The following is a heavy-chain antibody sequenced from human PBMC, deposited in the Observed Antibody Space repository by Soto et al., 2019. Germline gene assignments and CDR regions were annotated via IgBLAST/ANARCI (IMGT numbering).Heavy chain of an antibody. Sequence: ASVKVSCKASGYTLPSYDINWVRQATGQGLEWMGWMNPNSGNTGYAQKFQGRVTMTRNTSISTAYMELSSLRSEDTAVYYCARGGKYSSGWPFDYWGQGTLVTVSS. V-gene: IGHV1-8*01. CDR3: ARGGKYSSGWPFDY. J-gene: IGHJ4*02. D-gene: IGHD6-19*01. CDR1: GYTLPSYD. CDR2: MNPNSGNT.